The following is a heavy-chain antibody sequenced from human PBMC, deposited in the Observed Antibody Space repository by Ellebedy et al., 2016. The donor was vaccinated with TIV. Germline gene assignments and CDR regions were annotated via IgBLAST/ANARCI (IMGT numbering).Heavy chain of an antibody. J-gene: IGHJ4*02. CDR3: AADRYCSGGNCYWVDY. V-gene: IGHV3-23*01. CDR1: GLTFNIYV. Sequence: GESLKISCAASGLTFNIYVMNWVRQAPGKGLEWVSTISGRGGRTHYADSVKGRFTISRDNSKNTLYLQVNSLRAEDTAVYYCAADRYCSGGNCYWVDYWGQGTLVTVSS. CDR2: ISGRGGRT. D-gene: IGHD2-15*01.